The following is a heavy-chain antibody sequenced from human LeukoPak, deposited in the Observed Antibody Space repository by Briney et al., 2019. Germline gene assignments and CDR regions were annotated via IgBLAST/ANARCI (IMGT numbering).Heavy chain of an antibody. CDR3: ARDLGSGWTFDY. CDR1: GYSLPAKF. D-gene: IGHD6-19*01. Sequence: ASVKVSCKASGYSLPAKFMHWVRQAPGQGLEWMGWINPNNGDTTYTQKFQGRVTMTRDTSTSTAYMELSSLRSDDTAVYYCARDLGSGWTFDYWGQGTLVTVSS. CDR2: INPNNGDT. V-gene: IGHV1-2*02. J-gene: IGHJ4*02.